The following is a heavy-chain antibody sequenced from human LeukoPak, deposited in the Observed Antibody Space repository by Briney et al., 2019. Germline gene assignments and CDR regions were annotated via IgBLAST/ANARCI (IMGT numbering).Heavy chain of an antibody. D-gene: IGHD3-22*01. CDR1: GFTFSSYE. CDR2: ISSSGSTI. V-gene: IGHV3-48*03. Sequence: GGSLRLSCAASGFTFSSYEMNWVRQAPGKGLEWVSYISSSGSTIYYADSVKGRFTISRDNAKNSLYLQMNSLRAEDTAVYHCARAQYYYDSSGIDYWGQGTLVTVSS. CDR3: ARAQYYYDSSGIDY. J-gene: IGHJ4*02.